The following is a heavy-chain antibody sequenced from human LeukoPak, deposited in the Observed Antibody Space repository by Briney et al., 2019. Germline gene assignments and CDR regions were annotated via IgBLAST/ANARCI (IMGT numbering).Heavy chain of an antibody. Sequence: GGSLRLSCAAFGFTFSRFEMNWVRQAPGKGLEWVANIKQDGSEKYYVDSVKGRFTISRDNAKNSLYLQMNSLRAEDTAVYYCARDQRYCSSSSCPWEPFDYWGQGTLVTVSS. V-gene: IGHV3-7*05. CDR3: ARDQRYCSSSSCPWEPFDY. CDR1: GFTFSRFE. CDR2: IKQDGSEK. J-gene: IGHJ4*02. D-gene: IGHD2-2*01.